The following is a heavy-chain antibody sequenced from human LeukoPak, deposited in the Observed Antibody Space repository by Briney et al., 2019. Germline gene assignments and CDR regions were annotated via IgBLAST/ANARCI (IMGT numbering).Heavy chain of an antibody. CDR1: DGSISSYY. D-gene: IGHD3-9*01. Sequence: PSETLSLTCTVSDGSISSYYWSWIRQPPGKGLEWIGYIYYSGSTNYNPSLKSRVTISVDTSKNQFSLKLSSVTAADTAVYYCAIVPVHNILTPHSYWGQGTLVTVSS. V-gene: IGHV4-59*08. CDR3: AIVPVHNILTPHSY. CDR2: IYYSGST. J-gene: IGHJ4*02.